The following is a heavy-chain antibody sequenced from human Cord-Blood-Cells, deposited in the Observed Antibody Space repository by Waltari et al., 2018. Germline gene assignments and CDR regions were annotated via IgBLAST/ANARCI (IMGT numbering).Heavy chain of an antibody. Sequence: EVQLVESGGGLVQPGGSLRPSCAASGFTVSSNYMTWVRQAPGQGLEWVSVIYSGGSTYYADSVKGRLAISRHNSKNTLYLRMNSLRAEDTAVYYCARDVEYYGMDVWGQGTTVTVSS. D-gene: IGHD1-1*01. V-gene: IGHV3-53*04. CDR3: ARDVEYYGMDV. CDR2: IYSGGST. J-gene: IGHJ6*02. CDR1: GFTVSSNY.